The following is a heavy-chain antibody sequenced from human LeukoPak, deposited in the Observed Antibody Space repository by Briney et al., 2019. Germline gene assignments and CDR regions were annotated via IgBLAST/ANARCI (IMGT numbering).Heavy chain of an antibody. D-gene: IGHD4-17*01. J-gene: IGHJ4*02. CDR1: GLTVSSNY. CDR3: ARVITVTTAEYYFDY. V-gene: IGHV3-53*01. CDR2: IYSGGST. Sequence: PGGSLRLSCAASGLTVSSNYMSWVRQAPGKGLEWVSVIYSGGSTYYADSVKGRFTISRDNSKNTLYLQMNSLRAEDTAVYYCARVITVTTAEYYFDYWGQGTLVTVSS.